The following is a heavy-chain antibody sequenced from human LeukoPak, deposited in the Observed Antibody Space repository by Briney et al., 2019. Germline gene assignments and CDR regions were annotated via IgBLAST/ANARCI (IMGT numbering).Heavy chain of an antibody. J-gene: IGHJ3*02. CDR3: ARAPLEAYYYDSSGSSHAFDI. Sequence: SETLSLTCAVSGGSISSYYWSWIRQPPGKGLEWIGYIYYRGSTNYNPSLKSRVTISVDTSQNQFSLKLSSVTAADTAVYYCARAPLEAYYYDSSGSSHAFDIWGQGTMVTVSS. V-gene: IGHV4-59*01. CDR1: GGSISSYY. D-gene: IGHD3-22*01. CDR2: IYYRGST.